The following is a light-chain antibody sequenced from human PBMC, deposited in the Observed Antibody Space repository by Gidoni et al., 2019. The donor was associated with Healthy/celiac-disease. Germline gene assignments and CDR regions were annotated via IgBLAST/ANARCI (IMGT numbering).Light chain of an antibody. V-gene: IGKV3-20*01. J-gene: IGKJ4*01. CDR1: QSVSSSY. CDR2: GAS. Sequence: EIVLTQSPGTLSLSPGERATLSCRASQSVSSSYLAWYQQKPGQAPRLLIYGASSRATGIPDRFSGSGSGTDFTLTISRLEPEDFAVYYCQQYGSSPPRDTFXGXTKVEIK. CDR3: QQYGSSPPRDT.